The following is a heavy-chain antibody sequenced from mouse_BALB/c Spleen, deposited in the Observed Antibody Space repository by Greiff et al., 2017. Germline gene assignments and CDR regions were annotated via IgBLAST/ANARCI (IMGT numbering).Heavy chain of an antibody. CDR1: GFSLTSYG. V-gene: IGHV2-9*02. J-gene: IGHJ3*01. Sequence: VQVVESGPGLVAPSQSLSITCTVSGFSLTSYGVHWVRQPPGKGLEWLGVIWAGGSTNYNSALMSRLSISKDNSKNQVFLKMNSLQTDDTAMYYCARDKDYGSSQFAYWGQGTLVTVSA. CDR2: IWAGGST. CDR3: ARDKDYGSSQFAY. D-gene: IGHD1-1*01.